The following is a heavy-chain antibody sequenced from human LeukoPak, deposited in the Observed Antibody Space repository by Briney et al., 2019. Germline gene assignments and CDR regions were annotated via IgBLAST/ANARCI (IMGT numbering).Heavy chain of an antibody. V-gene: IGHV3-21*04. J-gene: IGHJ4*02. CDR2: ISSSSSYI. CDR3: AKVMRYFDWSSRAFDY. CDR1: GFTFSSYS. Sequence: GGSLRLSCAASGFTFSSYSMNWVRQAPGKGLEWVSSISSSSSYIYYADSVKGRFTISRDNAKNSLYLQMNSLRAEDTALYYCAKVMRYFDWSSRAFDYWGQGTLVTVSS. D-gene: IGHD3-9*01.